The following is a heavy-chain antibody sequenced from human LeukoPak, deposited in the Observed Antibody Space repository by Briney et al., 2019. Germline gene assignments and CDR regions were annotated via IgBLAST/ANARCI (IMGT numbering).Heavy chain of an antibody. V-gene: IGHV1-69*04. CDR1: GGTFSSYA. Sequence: ASVKVSCKASGGTFSSYAISWVRQAPGQGLERMGRIIPILDIANYAQKFQGRVTITADKSTSTAYMELSSLRSEDTAVYYCARVGSTQQLVRGGYWGQGTLVTVSS. CDR3: ARVGSTQQLVRGGY. CDR2: IIPILDIA. J-gene: IGHJ4*02. D-gene: IGHD6-13*01.